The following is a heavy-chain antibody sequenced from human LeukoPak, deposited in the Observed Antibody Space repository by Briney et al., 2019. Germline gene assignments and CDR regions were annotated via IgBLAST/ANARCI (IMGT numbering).Heavy chain of an antibody. CDR2: ISGSGSPI. V-gene: IGHV3-48*03. Sequence: PGGSLRLSCVTSEFTFSSYEMNWVRQAPGKGLEWVSYISGSGSPIFYADSVKGRFTISRDNAQNSLYLQMNSPRAEDTAVYYCATEWLLGAMNAFDIWGQGTMVTVSS. J-gene: IGHJ3*02. CDR3: ATEWLLGAMNAFDI. CDR1: EFTFSSYE. D-gene: IGHD3-22*01.